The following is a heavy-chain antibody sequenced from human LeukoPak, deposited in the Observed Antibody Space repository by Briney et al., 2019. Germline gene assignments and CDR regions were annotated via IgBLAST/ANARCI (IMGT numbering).Heavy chain of an antibody. V-gene: IGHV3-7*04. Sequence: GGSLRLSCVASGFTFSNYWMTWVRQAPGKGLEWVANIKPDGSEKHFVDSVRGRFTISRDNSKNTLCLQMNSLRAEDTAVYYCARAAMVRGVDYFDSWGQGTLVTVSS. D-gene: IGHD3-10*01. CDR3: ARAAMVRGVDYFDS. CDR2: IKPDGSEK. J-gene: IGHJ4*02. CDR1: GFTFSNYW.